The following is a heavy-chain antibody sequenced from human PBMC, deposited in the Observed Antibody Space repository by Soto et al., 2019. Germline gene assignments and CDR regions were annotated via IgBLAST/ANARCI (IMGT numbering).Heavy chain of an antibody. Sequence: HPGGSLRLSCAASGFTFSSYAMSWVRQAPGKGLEWVSAISGSGGSTYYADSVKGRFTISRDNSKNTLYLQMNSLRAEDTAVYYCAKDFLPFTMTEMAFDIWGQGTMVTVS. CDR3: AKDFLPFTMTEMAFDI. V-gene: IGHV3-23*01. CDR2: ISGSGGST. D-gene: IGHD3-22*01. CDR1: GFTFSSYA. J-gene: IGHJ3*02.